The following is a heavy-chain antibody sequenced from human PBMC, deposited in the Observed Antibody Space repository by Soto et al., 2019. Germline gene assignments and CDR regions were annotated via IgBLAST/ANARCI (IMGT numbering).Heavy chain of an antibody. V-gene: IGHV4-31*03. Sequence: QVQLQESGPGLVKPSQTLSLTCTVSGGSISSGGYYWSWIRQHPGKGLEWIGYIYYSGSTYYNPSLKSRVTISVDTSKNQFPLKLSSVTAADTAVYYCARGLPSTYYDFWSGYLTGWFDPWGQGTLVTVSS. J-gene: IGHJ5*02. D-gene: IGHD3-3*01. CDR3: ARGLPSTYYDFWSGYLTGWFDP. CDR2: IYYSGST. CDR1: GGSISSGGYY.